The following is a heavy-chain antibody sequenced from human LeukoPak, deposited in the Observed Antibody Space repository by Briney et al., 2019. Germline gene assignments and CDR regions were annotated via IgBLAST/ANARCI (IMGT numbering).Heavy chain of an antibody. CDR3: VRVPPGTTIYAY. J-gene: IGHJ4*02. D-gene: IGHD1-14*01. CDR1: GYTFTSYH. Sequence: ASVKVSCKASGYTFTSYHINWVRQATGQGLEWVGWMNPNNSDIGYAQKFQGRVAMTRNTSIGTAYMELSSLRSEDTAIYYCVRVPPGTTIYAYWGQGTLVTVSS. CDR2: MNPNNSDI. V-gene: IGHV1-8*01.